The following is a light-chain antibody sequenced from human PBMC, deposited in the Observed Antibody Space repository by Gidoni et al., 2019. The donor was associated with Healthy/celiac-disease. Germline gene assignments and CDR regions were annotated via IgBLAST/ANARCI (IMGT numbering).Light chain of an antibody. J-gene: IGKJ4*01. CDR2: GAS. V-gene: IGKV3-20*01. CDR1: QSVSSSY. CDR3: QQDGSSPALT. Sequence: TQSPATLYLSPGESATLSCRASQSVSSSYLAWYQQKPGQAPRLLIYGASGRATGIPDRVSGSESGTDFTLAISRLEPEDCAVYYYQQDGSSPALTFGGGTKVEIK.